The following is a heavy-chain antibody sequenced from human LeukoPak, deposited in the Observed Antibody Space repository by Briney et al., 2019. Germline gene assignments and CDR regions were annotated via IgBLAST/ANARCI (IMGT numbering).Heavy chain of an antibody. J-gene: IGHJ4*02. CDR3: ARNLHPSFDY. Sequence: TSQTLSLTCAISGDSVSTASNAWYWIRQSPSRGLEWLGRTYYNSKWYTDYAVSVSGRTTINPDTSRNQLSLQLSFVTPEDTAVYYCARNLHPSFDYWGQGTLVTVSS. CDR2: TYYNSKWYT. CDR1: GDSVSTASNA. V-gene: IGHV6-1*01.